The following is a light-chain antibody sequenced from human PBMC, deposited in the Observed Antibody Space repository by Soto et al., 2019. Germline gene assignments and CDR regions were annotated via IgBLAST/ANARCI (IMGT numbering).Light chain of an antibody. V-gene: IGLV1-40*01. J-gene: IGLJ2*01. CDR1: SSNIGAGYD. Sequence: QSVLTQPPSVSGAPGQRVTISCTGNSSNIGAGYDVHWHQLHPGAAPKLLIYGNNNRPSGVPDRFSGSNSGTSASLAITGLQAEDEAHYYCQSYGDSLVFGGGTKLTVL. CDR3: QSYGDSLV. CDR2: GNN.